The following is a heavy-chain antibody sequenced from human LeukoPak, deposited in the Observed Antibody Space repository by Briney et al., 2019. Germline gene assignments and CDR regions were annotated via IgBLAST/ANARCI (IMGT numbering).Heavy chain of an antibody. CDR2: ISYAGRNQ. CDR1: GFTLRIYG. D-gene: IGHD3/OR15-3a*01. Sequence: PGRCLRLSCAVSGFTLRIYGMHWVRQAPGKGREGGAVISYAGRNQYYADSVQGRLTSSRDNSENTLYLQMNSLRAEDTAVYYCEKGMRGVLSHYDFLGVLDFWGQKTLVTVSS. J-gene: IGHJ4*02. CDR3: EKGMRGVLSHYDFLGVLDF. V-gene: IGHV3-30*18.